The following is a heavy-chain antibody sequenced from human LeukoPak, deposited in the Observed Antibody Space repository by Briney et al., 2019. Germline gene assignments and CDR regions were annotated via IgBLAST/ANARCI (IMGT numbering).Heavy chain of an antibody. Sequence: ASVKVSCKASGYTFTGYYMHWVRQAPGQGFEWMGWINPNSGGTNYAQKFQGRVTMTRDTSISTAYMELSRLRSDDTAVYYCARASYSGSYLVDYWGQGTLVTVSS. J-gene: IGHJ4*02. CDR1: GYTFTGYY. D-gene: IGHD1-26*01. V-gene: IGHV1-2*02. CDR2: INPNSGGT. CDR3: ARASYSGSYLVDY.